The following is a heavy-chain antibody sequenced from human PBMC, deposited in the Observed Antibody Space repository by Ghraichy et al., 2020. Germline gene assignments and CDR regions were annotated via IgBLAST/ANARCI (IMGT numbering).Heavy chain of an antibody. Sequence: GGSLRLSCAASGFTFSTYYMSWVRQAPGKGLEWVANIKGDGSEKYYVDSVKGRFTISRDNAKNSLYLQLNSLRAEDTAAYYCVSGGRRTGFYAYWGQGTLVTVSS. CDR1: GFTFSTYY. CDR3: VSGGRRTGFYAY. CDR2: IKGDGSEK. J-gene: IGHJ4*02. V-gene: IGHV3-7*01. D-gene: IGHD3-16*01.